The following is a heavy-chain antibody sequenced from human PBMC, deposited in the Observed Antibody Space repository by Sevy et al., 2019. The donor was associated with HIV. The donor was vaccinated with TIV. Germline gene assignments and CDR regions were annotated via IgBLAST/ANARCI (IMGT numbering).Heavy chain of an antibody. CDR2: ISNSGPTI. CDR1: GFTFSSYE. D-gene: IGHD4-17*01. CDR3: ARDLPPSATTVAHFDC. V-gene: IGHV3-48*03. J-gene: IGHJ4*02. Sequence: GGSLRLSCAASGFTFSSYEMNWVRQAPGKGLEWVSYISNSGPTISYSDSVKGRFTISRDNARNSLYLQMNSLRAEDTAVYYCARDLPPSATTVAHFDCWGQGTLVTVSS.